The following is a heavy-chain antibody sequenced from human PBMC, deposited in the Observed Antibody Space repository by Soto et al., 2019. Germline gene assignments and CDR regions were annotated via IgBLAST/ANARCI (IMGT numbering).Heavy chain of an antibody. V-gene: IGHV5-51*01. Sequence: ESLKISVKGSGYSFTTYWIGWVRLKPGKGLEWMGIIYPGDFETRYSPTFQGQVTISADKSISTAFLQWSSLRASDTAMYYCARLYYYDSSGYYTSPFDYWGQGTLVTVSS. CDR3: ARLYYYDSSGYYTSPFDY. CDR2: IYPGDFET. J-gene: IGHJ4*02. D-gene: IGHD3-22*01. CDR1: GYSFTTYW.